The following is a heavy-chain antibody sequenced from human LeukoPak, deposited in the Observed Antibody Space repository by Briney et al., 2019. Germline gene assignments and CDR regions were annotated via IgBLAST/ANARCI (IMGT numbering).Heavy chain of an antibody. V-gene: IGHV1-69*01. CDR1: GGTFSSYA. CDR3: ARDRARGVLS. D-gene: IGHD2-8*02. J-gene: IGHJ4*02. CDR2: IIPIFGTA. Sequence: ASVKVSCKASGGTFSSYAISWVRQAPGQGLEWMGGIIPIFGTANYAQKFQGRVTITADESTSTAYMELSSLRSEDTAVYYCARDRARGVLSWGQGALVTVSS.